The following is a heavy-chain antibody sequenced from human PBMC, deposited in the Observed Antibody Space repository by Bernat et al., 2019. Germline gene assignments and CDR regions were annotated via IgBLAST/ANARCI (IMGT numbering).Heavy chain of an antibody. CDR1: GGSISSSSYY. D-gene: IGHD3-3*01. CDR2: IYYSGST. Sequence: QLQLQGSGPGLVKPSETLSLTCTVSGGSISSSSYYWGWIRQPPGKGLEWIGSIYYSGSTYYNPSLKSRVTISVDTSKNQFSLKLSSVTAADTAVYYCARHSYDFWSGYWYFDLWGRGTLVTVSS. J-gene: IGHJ2*01. CDR3: ARHSYDFWSGYWYFDL. V-gene: IGHV4-39*01.